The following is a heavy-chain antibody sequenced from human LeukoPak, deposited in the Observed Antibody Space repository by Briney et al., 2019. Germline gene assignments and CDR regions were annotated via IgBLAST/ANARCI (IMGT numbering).Heavy chain of an antibody. CDR3: ARVYSSSWQGASN. CDR2: ISTSSSHI. Sequence: GGSLRLSCAASGFTFSSYSMNWARQAPGKGLVWVSSISTSSSHIDYADSVKGRFTISRDNAKNSLYLQMNSLRAEDTAVYYCARVYSSSWQGASNWGQGTLVTVSS. CDR1: GFTFSSYS. D-gene: IGHD6-13*01. J-gene: IGHJ4*02. V-gene: IGHV3-21*06.